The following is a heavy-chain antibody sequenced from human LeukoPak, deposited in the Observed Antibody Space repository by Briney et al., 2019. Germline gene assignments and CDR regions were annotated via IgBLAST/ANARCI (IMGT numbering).Heavy chain of an antibody. CDR1: GFTLSSYD. Sequence: PGGSLRLSCAASGFTLSSYDMHWVRQATGKGLEWVSAIGTAGDTYCPGSVKGRFTISRENAKNSLYLQMNNLRAEDTAVYYCARGYSSGWYPWGQGTLVTVSS. J-gene: IGHJ5*02. CDR3: ARGYSSGWYP. V-gene: IGHV3-13*01. CDR2: IGTAGDT. D-gene: IGHD6-19*01.